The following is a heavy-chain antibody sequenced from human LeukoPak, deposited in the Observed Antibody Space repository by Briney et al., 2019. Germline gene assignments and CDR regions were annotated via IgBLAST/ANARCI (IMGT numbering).Heavy chain of an antibody. CDR2: TKPDGSEK. J-gene: IGHJ4*02. V-gene: IGHV3-7*01. CDR3: ARDDGSSCFSY. D-gene: IGHD3-10*01. CDR1: GFSFSNYW. Sequence: GGSLRLSCAASGFSFSNYWMDWIRHAPGKGLEWVGSTKPDGSEKYYADSVKGRFTISRDNAKNSLYLQMNGLGAEDTAVYYCARDDGSSCFSYWGQGTLVPVSS.